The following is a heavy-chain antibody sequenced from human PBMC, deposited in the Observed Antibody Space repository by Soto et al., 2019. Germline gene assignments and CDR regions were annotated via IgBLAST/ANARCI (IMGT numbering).Heavy chain of an antibody. J-gene: IGHJ6*02. Sequence: PSETLSLTCTVSGGSISSGDYSWSWIRQPPGKGLEWIGYIYYTGSTYYNPSLKSRVSISVDTSKNQFSLKLSSVTAADTAVYYCARDLVLGYCSGGSCYSRGMDVWGQGTTVTVSS. D-gene: IGHD2-15*01. CDR1: GGSISSGDYS. CDR2: IYYTGST. V-gene: IGHV4-30-4*01. CDR3: ARDLVLGYCSGGSCYSRGMDV.